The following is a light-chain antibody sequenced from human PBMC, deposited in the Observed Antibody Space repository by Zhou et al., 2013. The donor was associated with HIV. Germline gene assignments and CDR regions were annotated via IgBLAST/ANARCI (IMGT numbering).Light chain of an antibody. J-gene: IGKJ3*01. CDR2: GAS. V-gene: IGKV3-20*01. CDR1: QSFSSSY. CDR3: QQYDNSARFT. Sequence: EIVLTQSPGTLSLSPGERATLSCRASQSFSSSYLAWYQQKPGQAPRLLIYGASSRATGIPDRFSGSGSGTDFTLTISRLEPEDFAVYYCQQYDNSARFTFGPGTKVDIK.